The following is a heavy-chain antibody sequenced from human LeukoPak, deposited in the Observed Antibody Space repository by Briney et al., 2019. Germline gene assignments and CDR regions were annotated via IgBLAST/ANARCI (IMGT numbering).Heavy chain of an antibody. CDR1: GGSFSGYY. D-gene: IGHD3-3*01. Sequence: SETLSLTCAVYGGSFSGYYWSWIRQPPGKGLEWIGEINRSGSTNYNPSLKSRVTISVDTSKNQFSLKLSSVTAADTAVYYCARLDRGFLEWLFFDYWGQGTLVTVSS. J-gene: IGHJ4*02. CDR3: ARLDRGFLEWLFFDY. V-gene: IGHV4-34*01. CDR2: INRSGST.